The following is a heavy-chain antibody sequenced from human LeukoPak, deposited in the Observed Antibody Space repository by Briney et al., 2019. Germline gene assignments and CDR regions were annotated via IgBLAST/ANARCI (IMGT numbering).Heavy chain of an antibody. J-gene: IGHJ2*01. V-gene: IGHV1-46*01. CDR3: ARDSPDYDFWSGYSNWYFDL. CDR1: GYTFTSYY. CDR2: INPSGGST. Sequence: ASVKVSCKASGYTFTSYYMHWARQAPGQGLEWMGIINPSGGSTSYAQKFQGRVTMTRDTSTSTVYMELSSLRSEDTAVYYCARDSPDYDFWSGYSNWYFDLWGRGTLVTVSS. D-gene: IGHD3-3*01.